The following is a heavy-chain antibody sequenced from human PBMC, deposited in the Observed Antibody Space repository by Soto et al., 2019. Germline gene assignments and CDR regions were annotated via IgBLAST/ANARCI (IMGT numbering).Heavy chain of an antibody. CDR3: AGPYYDILPGYQNWFDP. CDR2: IDPSDSYT. V-gene: IGHV5-10-1*01. Sequence: GESLKISCKGSGYSFTSYLISWVRQMPGKGLEWMGRIDPSDSYTNYSPSFQGHVSISADKSISTAYLQWSSLKASATPMYSWAGPYYDILPGYQNWFDPWGQRTLVTVSS. J-gene: IGHJ5*02. D-gene: IGHD3-9*01. CDR1: GYSFTSYL.